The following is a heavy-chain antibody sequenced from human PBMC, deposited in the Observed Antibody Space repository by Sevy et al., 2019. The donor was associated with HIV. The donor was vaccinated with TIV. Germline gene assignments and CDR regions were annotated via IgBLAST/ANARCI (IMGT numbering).Heavy chain of an antibody. Sequence: GGSLRLSCEASEFDFSSHWKQWVRQAPGKGLVWVSRMNTDGSSTNYADSVKGRFTISRDNAKNTLYLEMNNLRDEDTALYYCATPRFDFWGPGTLVTVSS. CDR2: MNTDGSST. CDR1: EFDFSSHW. CDR3: ATPRFDF. J-gene: IGHJ4*02. V-gene: IGHV3-74*01.